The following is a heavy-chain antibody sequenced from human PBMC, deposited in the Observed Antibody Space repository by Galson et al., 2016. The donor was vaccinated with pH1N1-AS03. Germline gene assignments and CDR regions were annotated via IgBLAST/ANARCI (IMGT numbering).Heavy chain of an antibody. CDR1: GYTFTTYD. V-gene: IGHV1-8*01. J-gene: IGHJ4*02. D-gene: IGHD3-16*01. CDR2: MTPNNGNT. Sequence: SVKVSCKASGYTFTTYDINWVRQAAGQGLEWMGWMTPNNGNTGYAQRFQGRVTMTRNTSISTAYMELSGLQSEDTAAYYCARSFLGETDDWGQGTLVIVSS. CDR3: ARSFLGETDD.